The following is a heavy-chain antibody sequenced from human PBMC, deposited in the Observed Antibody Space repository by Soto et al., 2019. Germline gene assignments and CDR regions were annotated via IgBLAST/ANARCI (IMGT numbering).Heavy chain of an antibody. V-gene: IGHV4-59*03. J-gene: IGHJ5*02. Sequence: PSETLSLTCTVSGASITSSYWTWVRQPPGKGLEWIGYVYHSGSTNYNPSLKSRVTLSVSTSKNQFSLRLTSVTAADTAVYYCATWYDWVDPWGKGALVTVS. CDR3: ATWYDWVDP. CDR1: GASITSSY. D-gene: IGHD6-13*01. CDR2: VYHSGST.